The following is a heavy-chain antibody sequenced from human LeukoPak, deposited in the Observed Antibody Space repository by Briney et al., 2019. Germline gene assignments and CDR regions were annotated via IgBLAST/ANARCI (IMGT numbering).Heavy chain of an antibody. CDR1: GGSFSGYY. CDR2: INHSGST. V-gene: IGHV4-34*01. Sequence: SETLSLTCAVYGGSFSGYYWSWIRQPPGKGLEWIGEINHSGSTNYNPSLKSRVTISVDTSKNQFSLKLTSVTAADTAVYYCARHRDGYNYDQNYFDYWGQGTLVTVSS. D-gene: IGHD5-24*01. J-gene: IGHJ4*02. CDR3: ARHRDGYNYDQNYFDY.